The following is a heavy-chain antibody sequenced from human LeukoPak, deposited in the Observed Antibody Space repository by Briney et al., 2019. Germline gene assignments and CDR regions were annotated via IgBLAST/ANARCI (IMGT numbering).Heavy chain of an antibody. CDR1: GFTFSSNW. D-gene: IGHD3-22*01. J-gene: IGHJ4*02. V-gene: IGHV3-74*01. Sequence: GGSLRLSCAASGFTFSSNWMHWVRQAPGKGLVWVSRINSDGSTTSYADSVRGRFTISRDNAKNTVYLQMNSLRAEDTAVYYCAKPTLGYYYDSSGLGGWGQGTLVTVSS. CDR2: INSDGSTT. CDR3: AKPTLGYYYDSSGLGG.